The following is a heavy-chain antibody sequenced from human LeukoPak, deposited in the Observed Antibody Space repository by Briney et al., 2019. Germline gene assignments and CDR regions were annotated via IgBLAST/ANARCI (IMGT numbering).Heavy chain of an antibody. D-gene: IGHD3-10*01. J-gene: IGHJ6*03. CDR2: IYTSGST. CDR1: GGSISSYY. Sequence: SETLSLTCTVSGGSISSYYWSWIRQPPGKGLEWIGYIYTSGSTNYNPSLKSRVTISVDTSKNQFSLKLSSVTAADTAVYYCARHYGSGSYYFHYYYYMDVWGKGTTVTVS. V-gene: IGHV4-4*09. CDR3: ARHYGSGSYYFHYYYYMDV.